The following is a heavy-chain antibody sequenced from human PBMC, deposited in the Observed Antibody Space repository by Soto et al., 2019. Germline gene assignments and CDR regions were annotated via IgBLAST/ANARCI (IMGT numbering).Heavy chain of an antibody. CDR1: GFTFSSYG. CDR3: AKPYGSGSYYRGYYIDY. D-gene: IGHD3-10*01. Sequence: QVQLVESGGGVVQPGRSLRLSCAASGFTFSSYGMHWVRQAPGKGLEWVAVISYDGSNKYYADSVKGRFTISRDNSKNTMYLQINSLRAEDTAVYYCAKPYGSGSYYRGYYIDYRGQGTLVTVSS. V-gene: IGHV3-30*18. CDR2: ISYDGSNK. J-gene: IGHJ4*02.